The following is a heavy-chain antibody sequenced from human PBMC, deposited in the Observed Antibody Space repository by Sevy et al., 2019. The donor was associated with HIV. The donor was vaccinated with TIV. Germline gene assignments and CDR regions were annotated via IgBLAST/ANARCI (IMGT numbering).Heavy chain of an antibody. J-gene: IGHJ6*02. V-gene: IGHV3-9*01. CDR3: ARDRLGITISAEWGGGMDV. CDR2: ISWNSGSI. Sequence: GGSLRLSCAASGFTFDDYAMHWVRQAPGKGLEWVSGISWNSGSIGYADSVKGRFTISRDNAKNSLYLQMNSLRAEDTALYYCARDRLGITISAEWGGGMDVWGQGTTVTVSS. D-gene: IGHD3-3*01. CDR1: GFTFDDYA.